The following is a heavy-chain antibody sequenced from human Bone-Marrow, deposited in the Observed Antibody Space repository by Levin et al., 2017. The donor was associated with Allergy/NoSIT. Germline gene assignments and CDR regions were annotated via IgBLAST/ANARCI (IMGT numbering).Heavy chain of an antibody. CDR1: GFTFSSFA. D-gene: IGHD6-19*01. Sequence: LSLTCAASGFTFSSFAMNWVRRAPGKGLEWVSAISGSAFSTYYADSVKGRFTISRDNSKNMMYLQMNSLRVEDTAVYYCARDGPAVVTFDNWFDPWGQGTLVTVSS. CDR3: ARDGPAVVTFDNWFDP. V-gene: IGHV3-23*01. CDR2: ISGSAFST. J-gene: IGHJ5*02.